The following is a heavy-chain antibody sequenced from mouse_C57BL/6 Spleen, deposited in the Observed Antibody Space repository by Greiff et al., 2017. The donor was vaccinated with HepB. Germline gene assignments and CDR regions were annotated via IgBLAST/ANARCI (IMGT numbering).Heavy chain of an antibody. CDR3: ARWGGSSYVEYFDV. D-gene: IGHD1-1*01. V-gene: IGHV1-42*01. CDR2: INPSTGGT. Sequence: EVQLQQSGPELVKPGASVKISCKASGYSFTGYYMNWVKQSPEKSLEWIGEINPSTGGTTYNQKFKAKATLTVDKSSSTAYMQLKSLTSEDSAVYYCARWGGSSYVEYFDVWGTGTTVTVSS. J-gene: IGHJ1*03. CDR1: GYSFTGYY.